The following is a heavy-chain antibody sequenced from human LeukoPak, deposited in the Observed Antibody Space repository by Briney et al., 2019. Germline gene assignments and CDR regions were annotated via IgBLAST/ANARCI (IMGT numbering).Heavy chain of an antibody. CDR1: GFTFSSYA. D-gene: IGHD4-23*01. Sequence: PGGSLRLSCAASGFTFSSYAMSWVRQAPGKGLEWVSVISGSGGSTYYADSVKGRFTISRDNSKNTLYLQMNSLRAEDTAVYYCAKEFRDPLAPNYGGKSGNSPPDYWGQGTLVTVSS. J-gene: IGHJ4*02. CDR3: AKEFRDPLAPNYGGKSGNSPPDY. V-gene: IGHV3-23*01. CDR2: ISGSGGST.